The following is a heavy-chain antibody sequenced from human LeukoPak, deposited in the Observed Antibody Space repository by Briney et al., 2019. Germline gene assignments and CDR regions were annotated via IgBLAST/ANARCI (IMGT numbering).Heavy chain of an antibody. CDR3: ARRLRISAASDY. D-gene: IGHD6-13*01. J-gene: IGHJ4*02. CDR2: IYPADSDT. Sequence: GESLKISCKASGYTFTSYWIGWVRQMPGKGLEWMGIIYPADSDTRYSPSFQGQVTISADKSITTAYLQWSSLKASDTAMYYCARRLRISAASDYWGRGTLVTVSS. CDR1: GYTFTSYW. V-gene: IGHV5-51*01.